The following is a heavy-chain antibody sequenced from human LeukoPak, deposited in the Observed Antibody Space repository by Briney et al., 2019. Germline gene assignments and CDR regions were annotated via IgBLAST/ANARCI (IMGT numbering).Heavy chain of an antibody. CDR3: ARTNSGAARFRRFDP. Sequence: RRASVKVSCKASGYTFTSYDINWVRQATGQGLEWMGWINPNSGNTGYAQKFQGRVTMTRNTSISTAYMELSSLRSEDTAVYYCARTNSGAARFRRFDPWGQGTLVTVSS. J-gene: IGHJ5*02. CDR2: INPNSGNT. CDR1: GYTFTSYD. V-gene: IGHV1-8*01. D-gene: IGHD1-26*01.